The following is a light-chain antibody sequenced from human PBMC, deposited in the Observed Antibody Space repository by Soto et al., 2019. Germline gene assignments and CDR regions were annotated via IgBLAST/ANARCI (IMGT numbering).Light chain of an antibody. CDR1: QSISSW. J-gene: IGKJ2*01. V-gene: IGKV1-5*03. Sequence: DIQMTQSPSTLSASVGDRVTITCRASQSISSWLAWYQKKPGKAPKLLIYKASSLESGVPSRFSGSGSGTEFTLTISSLQPDDFATYYCQQYNSYPYTFGQGTMLEIK. CDR3: QQYNSYPYT. CDR2: KAS.